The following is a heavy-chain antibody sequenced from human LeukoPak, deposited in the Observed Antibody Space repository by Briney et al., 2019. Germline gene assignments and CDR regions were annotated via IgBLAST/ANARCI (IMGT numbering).Heavy chain of an antibody. CDR1: GYTFAGYY. J-gene: IGHJ5*02. CDR2: INPNSGGT. D-gene: IGHD2-15*01. CDR3: ARTPYCSAGSCYSEFAMDWLDP. Sequence: ASVKVSCTASGYTFAGYYMHWVRQAPGQGLEWMGLINPNSGGTNYAQKLQGRVTMTRDTSNSTAYKERSRLRADETAVYYWARTPYCSAGSCYSEFAMDWLDPWGQETLVTVSS. V-gene: IGHV1-2*02.